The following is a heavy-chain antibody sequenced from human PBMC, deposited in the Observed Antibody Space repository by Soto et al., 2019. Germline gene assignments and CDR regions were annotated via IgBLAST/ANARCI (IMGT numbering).Heavy chain of an antibody. CDR1: GFTFSNAW. J-gene: IGHJ3*02. CDR2: IKSKTDGGTT. CDR3: TTYAQGYCSGGSCSAFDI. Sequence: GGSLRLSCAASGFTFSNAWMSWVRQAPGKGLEWVGRIKSKTDGGTTDYAAPVKGRFTISRDDSKNTLYLQMNSLKTEDTAVYYCTTYAQGYCSGGSCSAFDIWGQGTMVT. D-gene: IGHD2-15*01. V-gene: IGHV3-15*01.